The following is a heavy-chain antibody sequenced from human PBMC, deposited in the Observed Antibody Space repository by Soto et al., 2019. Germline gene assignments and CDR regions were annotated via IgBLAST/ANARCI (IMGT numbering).Heavy chain of an antibody. CDR3: VRESGVAADC. CDR2: IKTDGYAA. CDR1: GFTFDSHW. D-gene: IGHD6-19*01. J-gene: IGHJ4*02. Sequence: ESGGVLVQPGGSLRLSCVASGFTFDSHWMHWVRQAPGEGLVWVSRIKTDGYAAAYADSVKGRFTISRDNTKNTVYLQMNSLRAEDTAVYFCVRESGVAADCWDQGTLVTVSS. V-gene: IGHV3-74*01.